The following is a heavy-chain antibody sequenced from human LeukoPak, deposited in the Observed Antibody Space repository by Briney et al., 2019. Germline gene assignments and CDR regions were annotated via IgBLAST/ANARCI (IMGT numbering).Heavy chain of an antibody. V-gene: IGHV3-23*01. CDR2: ISGSGGST. D-gene: IGHD3-16*01. J-gene: IGHJ4*02. Sequence: GGSLRLSCAASGFTFSSYGMTWVRQAPGKGLEWVSAISGSGGSTYYADSVKGRFTISRDNAKNSLYLQMNSLRTEDTAVYYCARHGPSYYFDYWGQGTLVTVSS. CDR1: GFTFSSYG. CDR3: ARHGPSYYFDY.